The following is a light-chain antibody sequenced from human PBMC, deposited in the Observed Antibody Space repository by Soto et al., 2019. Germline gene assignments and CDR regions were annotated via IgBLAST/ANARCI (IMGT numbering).Light chain of an antibody. CDR3: QRYNSNSRT. J-gene: IGKJ1*01. Sequence: DIQMTQSPSTLSASVGDRVTITCRASQNVDHWVAWYQQKPGKAPKFLIYDASNLESGVPSRFSDRGSGTEFTLTISSLQPDDFATYYCQRYNSNSRTFGQGTRV. V-gene: IGKV1-5*01. CDR2: DAS. CDR1: QNVDHW.